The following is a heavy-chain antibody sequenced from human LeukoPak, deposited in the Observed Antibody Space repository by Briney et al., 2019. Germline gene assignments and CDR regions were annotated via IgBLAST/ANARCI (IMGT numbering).Heavy chain of an antibody. Sequence: GGSLRLSCAASGFTFSSYSMNWVRQAPGKGLEWVSSISSSSSYIYYADSVKGRFTISRDNAKNSPYLQMNSLRAEDTAVYYCARDRGAWYCSGDSCYSYQFDYWGQGTLVTVSS. D-gene: IGHD2-15*01. J-gene: IGHJ4*02. CDR3: ARDRGAWYCSGDSCYSYQFDY. CDR2: ISSSSSYI. CDR1: GFTFSSYS. V-gene: IGHV3-21*01.